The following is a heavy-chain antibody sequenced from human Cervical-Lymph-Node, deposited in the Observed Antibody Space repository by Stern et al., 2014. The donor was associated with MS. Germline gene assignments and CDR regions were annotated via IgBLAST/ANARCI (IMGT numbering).Heavy chain of an antibody. V-gene: IGHV1-18*01. J-gene: IGHJ4*02. CDR1: GYTFTSYG. D-gene: IGHD3-22*01. Sequence: DQLVESGAEVKKPGASVKVSCKASGYTFTSYGISWVRQAPGQGLEWMGWISAYNGTTNYAQKLQARVTMTTDKSTSTAYMELRSLRSDDTAVYYCARVGRYYYDSSGYFGYWGQGTLVTVSS. CDR2: ISAYNGTT. CDR3: ARVGRYYYDSSGYFGY.